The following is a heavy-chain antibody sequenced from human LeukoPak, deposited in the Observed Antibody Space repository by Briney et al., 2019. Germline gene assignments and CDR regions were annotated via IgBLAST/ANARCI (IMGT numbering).Heavy chain of an antibody. J-gene: IGHJ4*02. CDR2: FDPEDGET. V-gene: IGHV1-24*01. D-gene: IGHD6-13*01. CDR1: GYTLTELS. CDR3: VSRSSSWAFDY. Sequence: ASVKVSCKVSGYTLTELSMHWVRQAPGKGLEWMGGFDPEDGETIYAQKFQGRVTITRDTSASTAYMELSSLRSEDTAVYYCVSRSSSWAFDYWGQGTLVTVSS.